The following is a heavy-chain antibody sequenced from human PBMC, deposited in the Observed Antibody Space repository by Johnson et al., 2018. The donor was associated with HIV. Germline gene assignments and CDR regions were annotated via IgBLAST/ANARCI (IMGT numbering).Heavy chain of an antibody. V-gene: IGHV3-23*04. J-gene: IGHJ3*02. Sequence: VQLVESGGGLVQPGRSLRLSCAASGFTFDDYAMSWVRQAPGKGLEWVSAISGSGGSTYYAASVKGRFTISRDNSKNTLYLQMNSLRAEDTAVYYCAKDGHSYGRGPDAFDIWAKGQWSPSLQ. CDR3: AKDGHSYGRGPDAFDI. CDR2: ISGSGGST. D-gene: IGHD5-18*01. CDR1: GFTFDDYA.